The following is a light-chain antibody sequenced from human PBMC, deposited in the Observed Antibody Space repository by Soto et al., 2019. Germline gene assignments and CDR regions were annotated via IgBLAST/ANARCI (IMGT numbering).Light chain of an antibody. CDR2: GAS. V-gene: IGKV3-20*01. CDR3: QQYGSSPPIT. J-gene: IGKJ5*01. Sequence: EIVMTQSPATLSVSPGERATLXXXXSQSVSSNLAWYQQKPGQAPRLLIYGASSRATGIPDRFSGSGSGTDFTLTISRLEPEDFAVYYCQQYGSSPPITFGQGTRLEIK. CDR1: QSVSSN.